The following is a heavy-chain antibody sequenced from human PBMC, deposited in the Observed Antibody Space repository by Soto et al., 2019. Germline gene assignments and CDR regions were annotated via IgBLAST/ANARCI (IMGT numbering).Heavy chain of an antibody. D-gene: IGHD1-20*01. J-gene: IGHJ4*02. CDR1: GFTFSSYG. Sequence: GGSLRLSCAASGFTFSSYGMHWVRQAPGKGLEWVAVISYDGSNKYYADSVKGRFTISRDNSKNTLYLQMNSLRAEDTAVYYCARRGPVTGLAYWGQGTLVTVSS. CDR3: ARRGPVTGLAY. CDR2: ISYDGSNK. V-gene: IGHV3-30*03.